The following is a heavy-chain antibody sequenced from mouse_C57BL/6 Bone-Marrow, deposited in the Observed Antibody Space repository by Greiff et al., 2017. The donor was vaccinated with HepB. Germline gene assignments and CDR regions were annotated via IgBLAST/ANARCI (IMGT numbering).Heavy chain of an antibody. Sequence: VQLQHSGPELVKPGASVKISCKASGYSFSSSWMNWVKQRPGKGLEWIGRIYPGDGDTNYNGKFKGKATLTADKSSSTAYMQLSSLTSEDSAVYFCARGDGQAWFAYWGQGTLVTVSA. CDR1: GYSFSSSW. J-gene: IGHJ3*01. CDR3: ARGDGQAWFAY. CDR2: IYPGDGDT. D-gene: IGHD1-2*01. V-gene: IGHV1-82*01.